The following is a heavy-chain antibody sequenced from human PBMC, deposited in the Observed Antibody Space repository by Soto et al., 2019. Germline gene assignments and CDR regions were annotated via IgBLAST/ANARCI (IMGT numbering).Heavy chain of an antibody. V-gene: IGHV4-34*01. CDR1: GGSFSGYY. D-gene: IGHD3-9*01. CDR3: ARFARNFDWSRYYYYGMDV. CDR2: INHSGST. J-gene: IGHJ6*02. Sequence: SETLSLTCAVYGGSFSGYYWSWIRQPPGKGLGWIGEINHSGSTNYNPSLKSRVTISVDTSKNQFSLKLSSVTAADTAVYYCARFARNFDWSRYYYYGMDVWGQGTTVTVSS.